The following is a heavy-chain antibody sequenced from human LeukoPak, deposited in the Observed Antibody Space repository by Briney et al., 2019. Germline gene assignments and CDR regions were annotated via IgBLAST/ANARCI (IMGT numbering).Heavy chain of an antibody. J-gene: IGHJ4*02. CDR1: GFTFTTYS. Sequence: GGSLRLSCEASGFTFTTYSMTWLRQAPGKGLEWVSIISSGSIAIFSADALKGRFTISRDDAKNLLYLDMNRLRAEDTDVYYCARGHTAVTRHFDFWGQGTLVTVSS. CDR2: ISSGSIAI. D-gene: IGHD4-17*01. CDR3: ARGHTAVTRHFDF. V-gene: IGHV3-21*01.